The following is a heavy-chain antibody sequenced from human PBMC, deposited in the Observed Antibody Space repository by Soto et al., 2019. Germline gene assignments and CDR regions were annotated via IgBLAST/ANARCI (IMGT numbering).Heavy chain of an antibody. D-gene: IGHD3-16*01. CDR2: ISSDGTNK. Sequence: QVQLVGSGGGVVQPGTSLRLSCAASGFTFSIYAMHWVRQAPEKGLEWVAVISSDGTNKNHADSVRGRFSISRDNSNNMLHLQMDNMRVDDTAVYYCVRSNSEAGWGQFDYWGQGTLVTVSS. J-gene: IGHJ4*02. CDR1: GFTFSIYA. CDR3: VRSNSEAGWGQFDY. V-gene: IGHV3-30-3*01.